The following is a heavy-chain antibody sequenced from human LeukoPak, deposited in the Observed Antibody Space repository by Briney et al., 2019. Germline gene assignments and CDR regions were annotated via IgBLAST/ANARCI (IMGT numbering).Heavy chain of an antibody. D-gene: IGHD4-17*01. J-gene: IGHJ3*02. Sequence: SETLSLTCTVSGGSISSYYWSWLRQPPGKGLEWIGYIYYSGSTIYNPSLKSRVTISVDTAKDQFSLKLSSVTAADTAVYYCARGTYGDYVISAFDIWGQGTMVTVSS. CDR2: IYYSGST. CDR3: ARGTYGDYVISAFDI. V-gene: IGHV4-59*01. CDR1: GGSISSYY.